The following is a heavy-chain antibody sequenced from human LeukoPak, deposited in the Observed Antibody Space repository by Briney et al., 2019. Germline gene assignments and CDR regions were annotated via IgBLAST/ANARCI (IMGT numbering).Heavy chain of an antibody. J-gene: IGHJ4*02. V-gene: IGHV3-23*01. CDR3: ATHRDCGANTPFYY. CDR2: LSGSGGST. D-gene: IGHD4-23*01. Sequence: GGSLRLSCAASGFTFSSYSMNWVRQAPGKGLEWVSALSGSGGSTYYTDSVKGRFTISRDNSKNTLYLQMNSLRAEDTAIYYCATHRDCGANTPFYYWGQGTLVTVSS. CDR1: GFTFSSYS.